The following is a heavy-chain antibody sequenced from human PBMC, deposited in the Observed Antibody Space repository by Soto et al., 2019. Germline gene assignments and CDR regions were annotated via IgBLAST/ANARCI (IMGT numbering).Heavy chain of an antibody. D-gene: IGHD3-10*01. J-gene: IGHJ6*02. CDR1: GYTFTAYY. V-gene: IGHV1-2*02. CDR2: INPRFGDT. Sequence: QVQLVQSGAELKEPGDSVRVSCEASGYTFTAYYIHWVRQAPGQGLEWMGWINPRFGDTSYAQDFQCRVSMTTDTSISTVYMELSRLTSDDTAIYYCARNMDYYYGPGSGNGHGFWGQGTTVTVFS. CDR3: ARNMDYYYGPGSGNGHGF.